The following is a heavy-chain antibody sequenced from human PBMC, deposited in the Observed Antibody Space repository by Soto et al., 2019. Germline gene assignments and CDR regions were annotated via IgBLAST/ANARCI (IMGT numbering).Heavy chain of an antibody. D-gene: IGHD6-19*01. V-gene: IGHV3-30-3*01. Sequence: GGSLRLSCAASGFTFGSYAMHWVRQAPGKGLEWVAVISYDGSNEDYADSVKGRFTISRDNSKNTLYLQVNSLRAEDTAIYCCTRETMTIRLYFDYWGQGALVTVSS. CDR2: ISYDGSNE. J-gene: IGHJ4*02. CDR3: TRETMTIRLYFDY. CDR1: GFTFGSYA.